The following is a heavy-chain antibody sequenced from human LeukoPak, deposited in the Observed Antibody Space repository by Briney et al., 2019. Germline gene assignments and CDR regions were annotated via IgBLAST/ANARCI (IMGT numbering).Heavy chain of an antibody. J-gene: IGHJ3*02. CDR1: GFTFTTYY. CDR2: INPSDGGT. CDR3: ARDLAAGGTWAFDI. V-gene: IGHV1-46*01. D-gene: IGHD6-13*01. Sequence: PGGSLRLSCAASGFTFTTYYMHWVRQAPGQGLEWMGIINPSDGGTGYAQMFQGRVSLTRDTSTSTVYMDLSTLRSEDTAVYYCARDLAAGGTWAFDIWGQGTMVTVSS.